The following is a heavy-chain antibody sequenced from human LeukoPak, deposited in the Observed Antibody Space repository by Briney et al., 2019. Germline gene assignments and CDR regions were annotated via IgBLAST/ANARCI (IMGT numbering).Heavy chain of an antibody. D-gene: IGHD5/OR15-5a*01. V-gene: IGHV1-69*13. Sequence: ASVKVSCKASGGTFSRYGISWVRQAPGQGLEWTGGIIPIFGTANYAQKFQGRVTITADESTCTAYMELGSLRSEDTAVYYCARASLARGAPYYYGMDVWGQGTTVTVSS. CDR1: GGTFSRYG. CDR3: ARASLARGAPYYYGMDV. J-gene: IGHJ6*02. CDR2: IIPIFGTA.